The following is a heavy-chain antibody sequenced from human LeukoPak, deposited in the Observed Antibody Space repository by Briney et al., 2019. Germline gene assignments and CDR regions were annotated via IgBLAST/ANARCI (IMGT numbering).Heavy chain of an antibody. Sequence: SETLSLTCTVSGTSICSSAYYWGWIRQVPGKGLEWIGSIYYSGTAYYNPSLESRVTISEDTSRSRFSLMLTSVTAADTAVYYCARQASDYYYYYMDVWGQGTRVIVAS. J-gene: IGHJ6*03. CDR3: ARQASDYYYYYMDV. V-gene: IGHV4-39*01. CDR2: IYYSGTA. CDR1: GTSICSSAYY.